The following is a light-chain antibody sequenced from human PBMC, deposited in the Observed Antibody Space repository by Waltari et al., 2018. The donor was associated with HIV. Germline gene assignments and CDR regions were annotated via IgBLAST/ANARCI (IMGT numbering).Light chain of an antibody. CDR2: GAS. Sequence: EIVLTQSPGTLSLSPGERATLSCRASQSVSSNYLAWYQQRPGQAPRLLIYGASSRATGSPDRFSGSGSGTDFTLTISRLEPEDFAVYYCQQYGSSLIFTFGPGTKVDIK. CDR3: QQYGSSLIFT. V-gene: IGKV3-20*01. J-gene: IGKJ3*01. CDR1: QSVSSNY.